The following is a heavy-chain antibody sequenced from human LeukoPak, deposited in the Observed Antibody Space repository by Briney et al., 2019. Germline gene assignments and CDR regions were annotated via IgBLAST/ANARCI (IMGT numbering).Heavy chain of an antibody. CDR3: ASGGYYYGSDDAFDI. CDR1: GFTFSDYY. CDR2: ISSSSSYT. J-gene: IGHJ3*02. D-gene: IGHD3-10*01. Sequence: GGSLRLSCAAYGFTFSDYYMSWIRQAPGKGLEWVSYISSSSSYTNYADSVKGRFTISRDNAKNSLYLQMNSLRAEDTAVYYCASGGYYYGSDDAFDIWGQGTMVTVSS. V-gene: IGHV3-11*03.